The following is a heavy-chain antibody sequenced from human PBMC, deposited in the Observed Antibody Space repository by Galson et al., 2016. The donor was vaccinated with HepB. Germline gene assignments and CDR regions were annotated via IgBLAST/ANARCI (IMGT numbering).Heavy chain of an antibody. CDR2: ISTRGTT. CDR1: GGSIISGSHD. V-gene: IGHV4-61*02. Sequence: TLSLTCTVSGGSIISGSHDWTWIRQPAGKGLEWIGGISTRGTTKYNPPLRSRVTISADTSKTQLSLKLSSVTASDTAMYYCARMPDSWGQGTLVTVSS. J-gene: IGHJ4*02. D-gene: IGHD2-2*01. CDR3: ARMPDS.